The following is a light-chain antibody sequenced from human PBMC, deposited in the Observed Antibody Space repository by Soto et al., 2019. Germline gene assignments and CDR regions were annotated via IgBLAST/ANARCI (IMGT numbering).Light chain of an antibody. Sequence: QSALTQPPSVSGTPGQRVTISCSGSSSNIGTNVVNWYQQFPGTAPKLLIFNNNNRPSGVPDRFSGSKSGSSASLAISGLLSEDEADYYCAGWDESLSGPVFGGGTKLTVL. J-gene: IGLJ3*02. CDR2: NNN. V-gene: IGLV1-44*01. CDR3: AGWDESLSGPV. CDR1: SSNIGTNV.